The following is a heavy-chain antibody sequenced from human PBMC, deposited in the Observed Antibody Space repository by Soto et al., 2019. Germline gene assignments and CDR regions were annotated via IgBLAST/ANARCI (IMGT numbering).Heavy chain of an antibody. CDR3: AASYYYDSSGYFDLDY. CDR1: GFTFSKFA. V-gene: IGHV1-58*01. Sequence: ASVKVPCKTSGFTFSKFAVQWVRQARGQGPEWIGWIVVGSGKTDYAQKFRERVTMTRDMSTTTAYLELSSLKSEDTAVYYCAASYYYDSSGYFDLDYWGQGTQVTVSS. J-gene: IGHJ4*02. CDR2: IVVGSGKT. D-gene: IGHD3-22*01.